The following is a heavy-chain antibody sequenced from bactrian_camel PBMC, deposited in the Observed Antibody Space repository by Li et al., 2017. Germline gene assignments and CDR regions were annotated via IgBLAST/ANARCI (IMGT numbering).Heavy chain of an antibody. CDR2: IDNDGTT. Sequence: HVQLVESGGGSVQAGGSLRLSCTASGYTFSGNCMGWFRQVPGKEREGVAAIDNDGTTTYADSVKGRFAISIDKAKNTLYLQMDRLKPEDTATYYCAADRRWNGGYCATAEGEFGDWGQGTQVTVS. CDR1: GYTFSGNC. J-gene: IGHJ6*01. V-gene: IGHV3S53*01. D-gene: IGHD2*01. CDR3: AADRRWNGGYCATAEGEFGD.